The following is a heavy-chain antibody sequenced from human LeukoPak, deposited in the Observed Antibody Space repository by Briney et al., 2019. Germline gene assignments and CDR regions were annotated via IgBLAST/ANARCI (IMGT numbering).Heavy chain of an antibody. CDR3: AKGYVYCSGGSCYPFGAFDI. J-gene: IGHJ3*02. D-gene: IGHD2-15*01. CDR2: ISGSGGST. V-gene: IGHV3-23*01. Sequence: GGSLRLSCAASGFTFSSYAMSWVRQAPGKGLEWVSAISGSGGSTYYTDSVKGRFTISRDNSKNTLYLQMNSLRAEDTAVYYCAKGYVYCSGGSCYPFGAFDIWGQGTMVTVSS. CDR1: GFTFSSYA.